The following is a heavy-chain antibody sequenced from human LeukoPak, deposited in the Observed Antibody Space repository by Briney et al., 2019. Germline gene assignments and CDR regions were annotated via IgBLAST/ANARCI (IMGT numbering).Heavy chain of an antibody. Sequence: GASVKVSCKASGYTFTSYGISWVRQAPGQGLEWMGWISAYNGNTNYAQKLQGRVTMTTDTSTSTAYMELRSLRSDDTAVYYCARALVVPAAIDWFDPWGQGTLVTVSS. D-gene: IGHD2-2*01. CDR1: GYTFTSYG. CDR2: ISAYNGNT. J-gene: IGHJ5*02. V-gene: IGHV1-18*01. CDR3: ARALVVPAAIDWFDP.